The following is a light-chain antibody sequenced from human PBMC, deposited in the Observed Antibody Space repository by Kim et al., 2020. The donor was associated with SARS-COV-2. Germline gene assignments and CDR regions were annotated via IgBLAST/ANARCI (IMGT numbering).Light chain of an antibody. CDR2: SDD. CDR3: AAWDDSLDAWV. V-gene: IGLV1-44*01. Sequence: ELTQPPSASGTPGQRVTFSCSGSSSNIGSNSVNWYHHLPGTAPKLLIYSDDQRPSGVPDRFSGSKSGTSASLAISGLQSGDEADYYCAAWDDSLDAWVFGGGTQLTVL. CDR1: SSNIGSNS. J-gene: IGLJ3*02.